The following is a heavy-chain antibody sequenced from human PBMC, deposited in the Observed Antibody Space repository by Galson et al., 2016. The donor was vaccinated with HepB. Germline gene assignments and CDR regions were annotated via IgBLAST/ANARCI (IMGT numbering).Heavy chain of an antibody. Sequence: SLRLSCAASGFTFRSYWMHWVRQAPGKGLVWVSHINIDGSITRYADSVEGRFTISRDNPKNTLYLQMNSLRAEDTAVYYGAKGGLAHGDIWGQGTMVTVSS. D-gene: IGHD3/OR15-3a*01. J-gene: IGHJ3*02. CDR3: AKGGLAHGDI. V-gene: IGHV3-74*01. CDR2: INIDGSIT. CDR1: GFTFRSYW.